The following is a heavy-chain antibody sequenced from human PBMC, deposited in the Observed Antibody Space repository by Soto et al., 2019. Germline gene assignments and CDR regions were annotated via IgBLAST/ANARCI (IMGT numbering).Heavy chain of an antibody. Sequence: TGGSLRLSCAAAGFTCSGYGMHWVRQAPGKGLEWVAVIWYDGSNKYYADSVKGRFTISRDNSKNTLYLQMNSLRAEDTAVYYCARDGQYQLLGQYYYYYYYMDVWGKGTTVTVSS. CDR3: ARDGQYQLLGQYYYYYYYMDV. J-gene: IGHJ6*03. CDR2: IWYDGSNK. CDR1: GFTCSGYG. D-gene: IGHD2-2*01. V-gene: IGHV3-33*01.